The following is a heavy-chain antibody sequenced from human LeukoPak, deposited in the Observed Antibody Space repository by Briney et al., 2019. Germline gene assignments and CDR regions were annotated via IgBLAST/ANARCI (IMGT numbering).Heavy chain of an antibody. D-gene: IGHD6-19*01. CDR1: GFTFSDYY. Sequence: PGGSLRLSCAASGFTFSDYYMSWIRQAPGKGLEWVSVVGGTSGTTYYAHSVKGRFTISRDNSRNTLYLQMSSLRAEDTAVYYCARGGSSTGCHDYWGQGTLVTVSS. J-gene: IGHJ4*02. CDR2: VGGTSGTT. V-gene: IGHV3-23*01. CDR3: ARGGSSTGCHDY.